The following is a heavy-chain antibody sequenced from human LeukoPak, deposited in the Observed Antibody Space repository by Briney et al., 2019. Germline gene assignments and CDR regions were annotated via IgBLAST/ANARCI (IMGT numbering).Heavy chain of an antibody. J-gene: IGHJ5*02. Sequence: GGSLRLSCAASGFTFSNYGMHWVRQAPGKGLEWVAVIWYDGSNKYYADSVKGRFTISRDNSKNTLYLQMNSLRAEDTAVYYCAKDLAIAPPAWGQGTLVTVSS. CDR3: AKDLAIAPPA. CDR1: GFTFSNYG. CDR2: IWYDGSNK. V-gene: IGHV3-33*06. D-gene: IGHD6-13*01.